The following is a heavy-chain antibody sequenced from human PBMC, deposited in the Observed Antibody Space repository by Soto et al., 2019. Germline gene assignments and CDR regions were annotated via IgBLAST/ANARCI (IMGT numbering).Heavy chain of an antibody. CDR1: GGSISSGAYS. V-gene: IGHV4-30-2*03. J-gene: IGHJ4*02. Sequence: SETLSLTCAVSGGSISSGAYSWSWIRQPPGKGLEWIGYISYIGSTYYNPSLKSRVTISADTSKNQFSLSLNSVTAADTAVYYCVKRSLLVAPTWGQGILVTVSS. D-gene: IGHD2-21*01. CDR2: ISYIGST. CDR3: VKRSLLVAPT.